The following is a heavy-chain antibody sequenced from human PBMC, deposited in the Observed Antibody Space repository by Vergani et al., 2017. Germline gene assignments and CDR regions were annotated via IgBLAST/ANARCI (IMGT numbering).Heavy chain of an antibody. CDR3: ATKPVEYSRSSGGEYYLDV. J-gene: IGHJ6*03. V-gene: IGHV3-23*04. Sequence: EVQLVESGGGLVKPGGSLRLSCSASGFTFSSYAMSWVRQAPGKGLEWVSAISGSGGSTYYADSGKGRFTISPDKSLSTAYLQWSSLKASDTAMYYCATKPVEYSRSSGGEYYLDVWGKGTTVTVSS. CDR2: ISGSGGST. CDR1: GFTFSSYA. D-gene: IGHD6-6*01.